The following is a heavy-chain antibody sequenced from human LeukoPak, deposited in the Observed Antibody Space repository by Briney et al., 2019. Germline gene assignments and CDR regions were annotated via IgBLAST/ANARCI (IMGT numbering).Heavy chain of an antibody. Sequence: GGSLRLSCAASGFIFSTYSMHWARQAPGKGLEWVSSISSSSRYINYADPVKGRFTISRDNTKNSLYLQMDSLRAEDTAIYYCARHTSASVGTLLGYWGQGTLVTVSS. J-gene: IGHJ4*02. V-gene: IGHV3-21*01. CDR1: GFIFSTYS. CDR2: ISSSSRYI. CDR3: ARHTSASVGTLLGY. D-gene: IGHD7-27*01.